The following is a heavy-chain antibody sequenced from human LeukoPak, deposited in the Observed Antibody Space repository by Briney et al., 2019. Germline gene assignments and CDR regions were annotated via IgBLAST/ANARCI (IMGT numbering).Heavy chain of an antibody. CDR3: ARGGGYYDSSGYYQRFYFYYFDY. CDR1: GFTFSSYA. V-gene: IGHV3-23*01. D-gene: IGHD3-22*01. Sequence: GGSLRLSCAAPGFTFSSYAMSWVRQAPGKGLEWVSAISGSGGSTYYADSVKGRFTISRDNSKNTLYLQMNSLRAEDTAVYYCARGGGYYDSSGYYQRFYFYYFDYWGQGTLVTVSS. J-gene: IGHJ4*02. CDR2: ISGSGGST.